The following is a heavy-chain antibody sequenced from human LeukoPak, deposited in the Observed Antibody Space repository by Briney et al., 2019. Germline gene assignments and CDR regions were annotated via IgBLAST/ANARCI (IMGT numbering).Heavy chain of an antibody. Sequence: GGSLRLSCATSGFTFSSYAFYWIRQAPGKGLEWLTLISYDGNDKYYADTVKGRFSISRDNSKSMVFLQMNSLRPEDTAVYFCAVLTTLHIAVRPGDEYMDVWGKGTTVTVSS. CDR3: AVLTTLHIAVRPGDEYMDV. CDR2: ISYDGNDK. J-gene: IGHJ6*03. CDR1: GFTFSSYA. D-gene: IGHD3-10*01. V-gene: IGHV3-30*04.